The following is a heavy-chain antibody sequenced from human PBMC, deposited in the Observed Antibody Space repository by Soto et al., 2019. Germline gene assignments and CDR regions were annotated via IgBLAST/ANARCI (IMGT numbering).Heavy chain of an antibody. J-gene: IGHJ3*01. CDR3: VRQGSGSFDF. CDR2: IGGRGNSA. V-gene: IGHV3-23*01. D-gene: IGHD6-19*01. Sequence: GGSLRLSCAASGFSFTNYAMNWVRQSPGKGLEWVSVIGGRGNSAYYADSVQGQFTISRENSKNTLSLQMSSLTADDTAIYYCVRQGSGSFDFWGRGTMVTVS. CDR1: GFSFTNYA.